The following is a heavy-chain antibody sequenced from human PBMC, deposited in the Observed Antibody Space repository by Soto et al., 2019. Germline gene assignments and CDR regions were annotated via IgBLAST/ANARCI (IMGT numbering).Heavy chain of an antibody. CDR3: ESNPPAISISDH. D-gene: IGHD3-3*01. Sequence: CVGSVCSCRWYSDYIRQPPGKGLEWIGSIYYSGSTYYNPSLKSRVTISVDTSKNQFSLKLSSVTAADTVVYSCESNPPAISISDHWGKGTLVLVTS. CDR2: IYYSGST. V-gene: IGHV4-39*01. J-gene: IGHJ4*02. CDR1: VGSVCSCRWY.